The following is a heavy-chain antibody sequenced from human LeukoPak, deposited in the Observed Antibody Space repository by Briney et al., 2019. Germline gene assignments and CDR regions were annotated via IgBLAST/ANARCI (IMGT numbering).Heavy chain of an antibody. CDR1: GGSISSGSYY. D-gene: IGHD2-15*01. V-gene: IGHV4-61*02. Sequence: RPSETLSLTCTVSGGSISSGSYYWSWIRQPAGKGLEWIGRIYTSGTTNYNPSLKSRVTISVDTSKNQFSLKLSSVTAADTAVYYCARVVVPGWFDPWGQGNLVTVSS. J-gene: IGHJ5*02. CDR2: IYTSGTT. CDR3: ARVVVPGWFDP.